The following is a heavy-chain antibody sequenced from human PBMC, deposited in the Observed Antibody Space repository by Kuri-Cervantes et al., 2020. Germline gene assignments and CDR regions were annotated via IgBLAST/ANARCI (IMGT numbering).Heavy chain of an antibody. Sequence: SGTLSLTCAVSGYTITSGYFWGWLRQPPGKGLEWIGTTFHSGSIFHSGSTYYNPSLKSRVTISVDTSENKFSLNLSSVTGADTAVYYCARGVGVPAAMHSGYYYSCMDVWGKGTTGTVSS. V-gene: IGHV4-38-2*01. CDR3: ARGVGVPAAMHSGYYYSCMDV. CDR1: GYTITSGYF. D-gene: IGHD2-2*01. CDR2: IFHSGST. J-gene: IGHJ6*04.